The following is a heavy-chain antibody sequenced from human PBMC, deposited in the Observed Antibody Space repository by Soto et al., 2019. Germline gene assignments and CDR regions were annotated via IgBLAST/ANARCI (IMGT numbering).Heavy chain of an antibody. V-gene: IGHV4-4*02. D-gene: IGHD2-2*01. CDR3: GRGIGEYQLLSRWFDT. CDR2: IYHSGST. CDR1: GGSISSSNW. J-gene: IGHJ5*02. Sequence: QVQLQESGPGLVKPSGTLSLTCAVSGGSISSSNWWSWVRQPPVKGLERIGEIYHSGSTNYNPSLNSRTTISVDKFKSQSSLKLSCGTAVGTAVYYCGRGIGEYQLLSRWFDTWGQGALVTGSS.